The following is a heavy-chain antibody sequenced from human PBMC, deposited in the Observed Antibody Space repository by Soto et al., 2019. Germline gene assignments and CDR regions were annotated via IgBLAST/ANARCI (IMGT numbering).Heavy chain of an antibody. J-gene: IGHJ6*01. Sequence: ASVKVSCKASGYTFTGYYIHWVRQAPGQGLEWMGWINPINGATNYAQKFHGRVTVTRDTSISTAYMERSRLTSDDTALYYCVRLPPPGLYYYGMDVWGQGTTVTVSS. CDR3: VRLPPPGLYYYGMDV. V-gene: IGHV1-2*02. CDR1: GYTFTGYY. CDR2: INPINGAT.